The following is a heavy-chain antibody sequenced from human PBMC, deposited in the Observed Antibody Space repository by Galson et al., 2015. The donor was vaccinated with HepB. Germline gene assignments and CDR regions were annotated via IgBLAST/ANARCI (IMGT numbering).Heavy chain of an antibody. CDR3: ARDLTAARSDAFDI. D-gene: IGHD6-6*01. J-gene: IGHJ3*02. CDR2: ISSSSSYI. Sequence: SLRLSCAASGFTFSSYSMNWVRQAPGKGLEWVSSISSSSSYIYYADSVKGRFTISRDNAKNSLYLQMNSLRAEDTAVYYCARDLTAARSDAFDIWGQGTMVTVSS. CDR1: GFTFSSYS. V-gene: IGHV3-21*01.